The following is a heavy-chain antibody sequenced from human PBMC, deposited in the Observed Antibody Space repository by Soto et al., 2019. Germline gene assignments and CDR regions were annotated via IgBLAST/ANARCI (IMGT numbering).Heavy chain of an antibody. CDR3: ARGFSAGKGSPPDY. CDR2: IIPIFGTA. J-gene: IGHJ4*02. V-gene: IGHV1-69*13. Sequence: SVRVSFEASGRTFSRYAVTWVRQAPGQGLEWMGGIIPIFGTANYAQKFQGRVTITADESTSTAYMELSSLRSEDTAVYYCARGFSAGKGSPPDYWGQGTLVTGSS. D-gene: IGHD3-10*01. CDR1: GRTFSRYA.